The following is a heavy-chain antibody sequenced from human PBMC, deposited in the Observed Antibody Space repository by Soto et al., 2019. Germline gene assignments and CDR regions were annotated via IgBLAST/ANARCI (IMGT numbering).Heavy chain of an antibody. CDR2: INHSGST. CDR1: GGSFSGYY. CDR3: ARARGYDYIWGSYRSIFDY. J-gene: IGHJ4*02. D-gene: IGHD3-16*02. V-gene: IGHV4-34*01. Sequence: SETLSLTCAVYGGSFSGYYWSWIRQPPGKGLEWIGEINHSGSTNYNPSLKSRVTISVDTSKNQFSLKLSSVTAADTAVYYCARARGYDYIWGSYRSIFDYWGQGTLVTVSS.